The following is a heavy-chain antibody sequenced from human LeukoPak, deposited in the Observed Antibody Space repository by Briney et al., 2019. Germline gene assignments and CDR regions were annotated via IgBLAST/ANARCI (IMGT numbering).Heavy chain of an antibody. CDR3: ANNRTWRSERTHYYYYYMDV. V-gene: IGHV4-34*01. CDR2: INHSGST. J-gene: IGHJ6*03. CDR1: GGSFSGYY. Sequence: SETLSLTCAVYGGSFSGYYWSWIRKPPGKGLEWIGEINHSGSTNYNPSLNSRVTISVDTSKNQFSLKLSSVTAADTAVYYCANNRTWRSERTHYYYYYMDVWGKGTTVTVSS. D-gene: IGHD1-1*01.